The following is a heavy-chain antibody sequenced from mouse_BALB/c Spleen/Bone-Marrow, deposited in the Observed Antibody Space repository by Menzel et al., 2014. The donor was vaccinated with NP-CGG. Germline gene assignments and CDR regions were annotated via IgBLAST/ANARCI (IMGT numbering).Heavy chain of an antibody. V-gene: IGHV1S126*01. CDR2: IDPSDSET. CDR3: ARVGLRLPYYFDY. Sequence: QVQLQQSGPQVVRPGDSVKISCKASGYSFTSYWMHWVKQRPGQGLEWIGMIDPSDSETRLNQKFKDKATLTVDKSSSTAYMQPSSPTSEDSAVYYCARVGLRLPYYFDYWGQGTTLTVSS. CDR1: GYSFTSYW. J-gene: IGHJ2*01. D-gene: IGHD1-2*01.